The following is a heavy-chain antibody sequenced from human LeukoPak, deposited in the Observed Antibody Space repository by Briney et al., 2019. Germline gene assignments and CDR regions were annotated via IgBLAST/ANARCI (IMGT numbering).Heavy chain of an antibody. D-gene: IGHD5-24*01. J-gene: IGHJ4*02. Sequence: PGGSLRLSCAASGFTFGSYSMNWVRQAPGEGLEWVSSISSSSSYIYYADSVEGRVTISKDNAKNSLYLQMNSLRAEDTAVYYCARVEMATITHYWGQGTLVTVSS. CDR2: ISSSSSYI. V-gene: IGHV3-21*01. CDR1: GFTFGSYS. CDR3: ARVEMATITHY.